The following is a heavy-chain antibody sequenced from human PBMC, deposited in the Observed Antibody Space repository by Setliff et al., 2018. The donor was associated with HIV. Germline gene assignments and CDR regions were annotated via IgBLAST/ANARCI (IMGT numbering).Heavy chain of an antibody. D-gene: IGHD3-22*01. CDR3: ARGALGYYDSSGYYYVDWYFDF. CDR2: IWYDGENT. CDR1: GFSFPSYG. J-gene: IGHJ2*01. Sequence: PGGSLRLSCEVSGFSFPSYGMHWVRQAPGKGLEWVAVIWYDGENTYYSDSVKGRFTVSRDNYKKTMYLQMNSLRAEDTAVYYCARGALGYYDSSGYYYVDWYFDFWGRGTLVTVSS. V-gene: IGHV3-33*01.